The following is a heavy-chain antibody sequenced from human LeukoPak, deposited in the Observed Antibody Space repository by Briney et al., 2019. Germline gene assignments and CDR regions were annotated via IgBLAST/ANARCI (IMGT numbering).Heavy chain of an antibody. CDR1: GLTLRNYW. Sequence: GGSLRLSCAASGLTLRNYWMHWVRQAPGKGLVWVSGINGDGSDTKYADSVKGRFTISRDNAKNTLYLQMNSVRADDTAVYFCGRGAMVGTGDSWGQGTLVTISS. CDR2: INGDGSDT. J-gene: IGHJ4*02. D-gene: IGHD4-23*01. CDR3: GRGAMVGTGDS. V-gene: IGHV3-74*03.